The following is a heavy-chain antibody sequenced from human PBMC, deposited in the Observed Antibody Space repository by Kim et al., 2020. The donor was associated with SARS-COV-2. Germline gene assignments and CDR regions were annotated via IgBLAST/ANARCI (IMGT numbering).Heavy chain of an antibody. D-gene: IGHD4-17*01. V-gene: IGHV1-46*01. Sequence: YAQKFQGRVTMTRDTSTSTVYMELSSLRSEDTAVYYCARERYGDYPPFDYWGQGTLDTVSS. J-gene: IGHJ4*02. CDR3: ARERYGDYPPFDY.